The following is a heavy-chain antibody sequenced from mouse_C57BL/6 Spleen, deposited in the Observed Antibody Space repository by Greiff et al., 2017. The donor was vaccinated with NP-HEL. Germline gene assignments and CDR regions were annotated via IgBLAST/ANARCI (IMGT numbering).Heavy chain of an antibody. J-gene: IGHJ3*01. Sequence: VQLQESGAELVRPGASVKLSCKASGYTFTSYYMHWVKQRPGQGLEWIGWIYPGDGDTKYNEKFKGKATLTADTSSSTAYLQLRSLTSEDSAVYYGTLRHFDYWGQGTPVTVSA. V-gene: IGHV1-85*01. CDR2: IYPGDGDT. CDR3: TLRHFDY. CDR1: GYTFTSYY.